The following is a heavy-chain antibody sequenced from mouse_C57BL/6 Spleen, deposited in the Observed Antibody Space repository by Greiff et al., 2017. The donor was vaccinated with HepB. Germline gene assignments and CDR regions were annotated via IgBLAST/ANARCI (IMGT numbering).Heavy chain of an antibody. D-gene: IGHD1-1*01. Sequence: VQLQQSGAELARPGASVKLSCKASGYTFTSYGISWVKQRTGQGLEWIGEIYPRSGNTYYNEKFKGKATLTADKSSSTAYMELRSLTSEDSAVYFCAHYGSSYYWYFDVWGTGTTVTVSS. CDR1: GYTFTSYG. CDR2: IYPRSGNT. CDR3: AHYGSSYYWYFDV. V-gene: IGHV1-81*01. J-gene: IGHJ1*03.